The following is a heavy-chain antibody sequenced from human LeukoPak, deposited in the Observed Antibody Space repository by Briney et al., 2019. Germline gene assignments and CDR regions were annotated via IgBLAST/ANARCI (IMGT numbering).Heavy chain of an antibody. V-gene: IGHV1-69*13. CDR3: ARDRNYYEIPGVFDP. J-gene: IGHJ5*02. D-gene: IGHD3-22*01. CDR2: IIPIFGTA. Sequence: GASVKVSCKASGGTFSSYAISWVRQAPGQGLEWMGGIIPIFGTANYAQKFQGRVTITADESTSTAYMELSSLRSEDTAVYYCARDRNYYEIPGVFDPWGQGTLVTVSS. CDR1: GGTFSSYA.